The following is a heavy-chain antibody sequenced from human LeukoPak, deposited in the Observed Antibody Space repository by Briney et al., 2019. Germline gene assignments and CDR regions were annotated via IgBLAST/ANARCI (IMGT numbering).Heavy chain of an antibody. V-gene: IGHV3-33*01. J-gene: IGHJ5*02. Sequence: GGSLRLSCAASGFTFSSYGMHWVRQAPGKGLEWVAVIWYDGSNKYYADSVKGRFTISRDNSKNTLYLQMNSLRAGDTAVYYCARERIAAAGTRVDPWGQGTLVTVSS. D-gene: IGHD6-13*01. CDR3: ARERIAAAGTRVDP. CDR1: GFTFSSYG. CDR2: IWYDGSNK.